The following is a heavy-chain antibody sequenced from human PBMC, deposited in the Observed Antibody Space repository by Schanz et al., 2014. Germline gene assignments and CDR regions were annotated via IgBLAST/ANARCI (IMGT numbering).Heavy chain of an antibody. CDR2: INPNSGET. CDR1: GYSFTEYF. Sequence: QVPLVQSGAEVKNPGASMKVSCLASGYSFTEYFLHWVRQAPGQGLEWMGWINPNSGETNYEQKFKGRVTLTSDTSISTAFMELSGLTSDDTATYFCARARYTGYDCSGYWGQGTLLIVSS. CDR3: ARARYTGYDCSGY. D-gene: IGHD5-12*01. J-gene: IGHJ4*02. V-gene: IGHV1-2*02.